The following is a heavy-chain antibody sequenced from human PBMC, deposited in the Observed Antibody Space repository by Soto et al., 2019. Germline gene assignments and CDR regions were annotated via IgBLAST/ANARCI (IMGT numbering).Heavy chain of an antibody. D-gene: IGHD6-19*01. CDR1: GGSFSGYY. CDR2: INHSGST. J-gene: IGHJ4*02. CDR3: ARINAGGVAGTLDY. Sequence: SETLYLSCAIYGGSFSGYYWSWIRQPPGKGLEWIGEINHSGSTNYNPSLKSRVTISVDTSKNPFSLKLSSVTAADTVVYYCARINAGGVAGTLDYWGQGTLVTVSS. V-gene: IGHV4-34*01.